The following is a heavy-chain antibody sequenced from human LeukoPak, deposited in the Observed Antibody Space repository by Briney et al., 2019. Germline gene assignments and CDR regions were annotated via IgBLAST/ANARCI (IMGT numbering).Heavy chain of an antibody. D-gene: IGHD6-13*01. CDR2: IYYSGST. CDR1: GGSISSYY. J-gene: IGHJ3*02. Sequence: SEALSLTCTVSGGSISSYYWSWIRQPPGKGLEWIGYIYYSGSTNYNPSLKSRVTISVDTSKNQFSLKLSSVTAADTAVYYCAREYSSSWFGDDAFDIWGQGTMVTVSS. V-gene: IGHV4-59*12. CDR3: AREYSSSWFGDDAFDI.